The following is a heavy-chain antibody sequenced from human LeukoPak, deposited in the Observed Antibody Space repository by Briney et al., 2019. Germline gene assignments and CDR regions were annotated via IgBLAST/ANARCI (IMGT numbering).Heavy chain of an antibody. Sequence: PGGSLRLSCVASGFTFSSYWMHWVRQAPGKGLVWVSRINTDGSGTTYADSVKGRFTISRDDAKNTLYLQMNSLRAEDTAVYYCATFPTITVIIGGVFDYWGKGTLVTVSS. CDR2: INTDGSGT. CDR3: ATFPTITVIIGGVFDY. CDR1: GFTFSSYW. J-gene: IGHJ4*02. D-gene: IGHD3-22*01. V-gene: IGHV3-74*01.